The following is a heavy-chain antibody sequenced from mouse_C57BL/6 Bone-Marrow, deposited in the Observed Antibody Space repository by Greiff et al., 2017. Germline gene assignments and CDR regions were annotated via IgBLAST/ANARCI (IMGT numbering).Heavy chain of an antibody. J-gene: IGHJ2*01. CDR1: GYTFTSYW. Sequence: QVQLQQPGAELVRPGTSVKLSCTASGYTFTSYWMHWVKQRPGQGLEWIGVIDPSDSYTNYNPKFKGKATLTVDTSSSTAYMQLSSLTSEDSAVYYCAPSTVAAFDYWGQGTTLTVSS. CDR3: APSTVAAFDY. V-gene: IGHV1-59*01. D-gene: IGHD2-1*01. CDR2: IDPSDSYT.